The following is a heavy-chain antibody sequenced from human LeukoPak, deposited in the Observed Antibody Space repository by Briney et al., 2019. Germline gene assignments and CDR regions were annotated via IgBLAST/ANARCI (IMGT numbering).Heavy chain of an antibody. CDR2: INTSGGST. D-gene: IGHD2-8*01. CDR3: ARDSPPEDIVLMAEGNYYYYYYGMDV. Sequence: ASVKVSCKASGYTFTSYYMHWVRQAPGQGIEWMGIINTSGGSTSYAKKFQGRVTMTRDTSTSKVYMELCSLTSEDTAVYYCARDSPPEDIVLMAEGNYYYYYYGMDVWGQGTTVTVSS. V-gene: IGHV1-46*01. J-gene: IGHJ6*02. CDR1: GYTFTSYY.